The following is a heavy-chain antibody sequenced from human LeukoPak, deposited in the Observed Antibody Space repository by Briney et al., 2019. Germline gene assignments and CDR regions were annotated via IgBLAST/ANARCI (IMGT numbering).Heavy chain of an antibody. J-gene: IGHJ4*02. D-gene: IGHD3-22*01. CDR3: ARDSSDFDY. CDR2: ISSNSKYI. V-gene: IGHV3-21*01. CDR1: GFTFNVYS. Sequence: GGSLRLSCAASGFTFNVYSMNWVRHAPGEGLEWVSSISSNSKYIYYADSMRGRFTVSRDNAKNSLFLQLNSLRAEDTAVYYCARDSSDFDYWGQGTLVTVSS.